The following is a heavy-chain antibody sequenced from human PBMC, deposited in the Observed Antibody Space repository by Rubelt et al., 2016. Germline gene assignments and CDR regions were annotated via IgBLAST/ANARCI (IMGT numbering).Heavy chain of an antibody. V-gene: IGHV1-18*01. Sequence: QVQLVQSGAEVKKPGASVKVSCKASGYTFTSYGISWVRQAPGQGLEWMGWISAYNGNTNYAQKLQGSVTMTADTSTSTAYMELRSRRSDDTDVYYCAADSGYGPSMDVWGQGTTVTVSS. CDR1: GYTFTSYG. CDR2: ISAYNGNT. J-gene: IGHJ6*02. CDR3: AADSGYGPSMDV. D-gene: IGHD5-12*01.